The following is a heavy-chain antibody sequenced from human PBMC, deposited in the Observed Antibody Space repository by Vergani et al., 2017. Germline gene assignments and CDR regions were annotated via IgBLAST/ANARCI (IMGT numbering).Heavy chain of an antibody. J-gene: IGHJ5*02. CDR2: ISYDGSNK. CDR1: GFTFSSYA. D-gene: IGHD6-6*01. CDR3: ARDRSKQLPRGWFDP. V-gene: IGHV3-30*04. Sequence: QVQLVESGGGVVQPGRSLRLSCAASGFTFSSYAMHWVRQAPGKGLEWVAVISYDGSNKYYADSVKGRFTISRDNSKNTLYLQMNSLRAEDTAVYYCARDRSKQLPRGWFDPWGQGTLVTVSS.